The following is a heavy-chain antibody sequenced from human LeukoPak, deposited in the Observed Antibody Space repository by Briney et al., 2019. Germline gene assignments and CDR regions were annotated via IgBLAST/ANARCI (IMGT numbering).Heavy chain of an antibody. CDR2: ISAYNGYT. D-gene: IGHD3-3*01. CDR3: ARDNVLRSADAFDI. V-gene: IGHV1-18*01. J-gene: IGHJ3*02. CDR1: GYTFTSYG. Sequence: AASVKVSCKASGYTFTSYGISWVRQAPGQGLGRMGWISAYNGYTNYAQKLQGRVTMTTDTSTSTAYMELRSLRSDDTAVYYCARDNVLRSADAFDIWGQGTMVTVSS.